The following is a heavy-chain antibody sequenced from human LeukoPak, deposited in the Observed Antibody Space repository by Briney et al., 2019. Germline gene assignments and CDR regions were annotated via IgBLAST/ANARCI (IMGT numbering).Heavy chain of an antibody. J-gene: IGHJ4*02. CDR2: ISGSGGST. V-gene: IGHV3-23*01. CDR3: AKESPSFDY. CDR1: GFTFSTYA. Sequence: GGSLRLSCAASGFTFSTYAMSWVRQAPRKGLEWVSVISGSGGSTYYADSVKGRFTISRDNSKNTLYLQMNSLRPGDTAAYYCAKESPSFDYWGQGTLVTVSS.